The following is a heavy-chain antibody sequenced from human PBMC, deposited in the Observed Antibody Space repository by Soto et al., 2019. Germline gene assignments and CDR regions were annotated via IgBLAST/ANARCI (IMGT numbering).Heavy chain of an antibody. D-gene: IGHD3-9*01. Sequence: QLQLQESGPGLVKPSETLSLTCSVSDDSINSDKYYWGWIRQPPGKGLEWIGSIYYRGNAYYNPSLQTRVTISLDKSKSQFSLKLNSVTAADSAVYFCARLEGLATISYYFDFWGPGAWSPSPQ. CDR1: DDSINSDKYY. V-gene: IGHV4-39*01. CDR2: IYYRGNA. CDR3: ARLEGLATISYYFDF. J-gene: IGHJ4*02.